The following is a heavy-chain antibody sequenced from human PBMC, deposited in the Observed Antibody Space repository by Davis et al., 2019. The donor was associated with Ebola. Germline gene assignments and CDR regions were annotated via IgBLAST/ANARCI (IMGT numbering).Heavy chain of an antibody. CDR3: AKDLAYSSRTDLYKYYDGMDV. J-gene: IGHJ6*04. D-gene: IGHD6-13*01. V-gene: IGHV3-30*02. CDR2: IWYDGSNK. Sequence: GESLKISCAASGFTFSTYGMHWVRQAPGKGLEWVAVIWYDGSNKYYADSVKGRFTISRDNSKNTLYLQMNSLRAEDTAVYYCAKDLAYSSRTDLYKYYDGMDVWGNGTTVTVSS. CDR1: GFTFSTYG.